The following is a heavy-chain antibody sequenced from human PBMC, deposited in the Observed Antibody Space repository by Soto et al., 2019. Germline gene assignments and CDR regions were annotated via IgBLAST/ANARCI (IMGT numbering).Heavy chain of an antibody. CDR1: GGTFSSYA. V-gene: IGHV1-69*13. CDR3: ARDRGYSYGYSPYYYGMDV. CDR2: IIPIFGTA. Sequence: ASVKVSCKASGGTFSSYAISWVRQASGQGLEWMGGIIPIFGTANYAQKFQGRVTITADESTSTAYMELSSLRSEDTAVYYCARDRGYSYGYSPYYYGMDVWGRGTLVTVSS. J-gene: IGHJ6*01. D-gene: IGHD5-18*01.